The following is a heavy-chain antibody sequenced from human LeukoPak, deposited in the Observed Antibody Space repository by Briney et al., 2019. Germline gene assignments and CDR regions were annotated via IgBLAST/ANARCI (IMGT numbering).Heavy chain of an antibody. Sequence: ASVKVSCKASGYTFTSYGISWVRQAPGQGLEWMGWISAYNGNTNYAQKLQGRVTMTTDTSTSTAYMELRSLRSDDTAVYYCARDENPYYYGSGSYYWGRGTLVTVSS. D-gene: IGHD3-10*01. CDR3: ARDENPYYYGSGSYY. CDR2: ISAYNGNT. J-gene: IGHJ4*02. V-gene: IGHV1-18*01. CDR1: GYTFTSYG.